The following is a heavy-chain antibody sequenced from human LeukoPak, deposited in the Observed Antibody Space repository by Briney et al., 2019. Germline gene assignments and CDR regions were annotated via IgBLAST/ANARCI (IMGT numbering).Heavy chain of an antibody. Sequence: SETLSLTCTVSGGSISSGDYYWSWIRQPPGKGLEWIGYIYYSGSTYYNPSLKSRVTISVDTSKNQFSLKLSSVTAADTAVYYCAVMRLSITIFGVVNGVEGMDVWGQGTTVTVYS. D-gene: IGHD3-3*01. CDR2: IYYSGST. J-gene: IGHJ6*02. CDR1: GGSISSGDYY. CDR3: AVMRLSITIFGVVNGVEGMDV. V-gene: IGHV4-30-4*01.